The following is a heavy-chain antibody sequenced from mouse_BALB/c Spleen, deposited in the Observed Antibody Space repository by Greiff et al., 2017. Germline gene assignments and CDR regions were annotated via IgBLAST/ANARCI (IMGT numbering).Heavy chain of an antibody. Sequence: EVQLQQSGPELVKPGASVKIPCKASGYTFTDYNMDWVKQSHGKSLEWIGDINPNNGGTIYNQKFKGKATLTVDKSSSTAYMELRSLTSEDTAVYYCARSFYDGYYNFDYWGQGTTLTVSS. CDR1: GYTFTDYN. CDR3: ARSFYDGYYNFDY. J-gene: IGHJ2*01. CDR2: INPNNGGT. V-gene: IGHV1-18*01. D-gene: IGHD2-3*01.